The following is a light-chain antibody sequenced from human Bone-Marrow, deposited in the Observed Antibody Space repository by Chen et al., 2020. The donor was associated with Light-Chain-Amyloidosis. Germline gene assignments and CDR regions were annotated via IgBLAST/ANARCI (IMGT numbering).Light chain of an antibody. J-gene: IGLJ3*02. V-gene: IGLV3-21*02. CDR1: NIGSTS. CDR2: DDS. CDR3: QVWERSSDRPV. Sequence: SYVLTQPSSVSVAPGPTATIACGGNNIGSTSVPWSQHPPGQAPLLVVYDDSDRPSGIPERLSGSNSGNTANQTSSRVEAGDEADYYCQVWERSSDRPVFGGGTKLTVL.